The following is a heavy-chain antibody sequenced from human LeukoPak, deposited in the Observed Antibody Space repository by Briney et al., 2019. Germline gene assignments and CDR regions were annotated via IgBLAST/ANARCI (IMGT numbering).Heavy chain of an antibody. Sequence: KPSETLSLTCTASGGSIRSHYWSWVRQPAGKGLEWIGRIYTSGSTNYNPSLKSRVTMSVDTSKNQFSLKLRSVTAADTAVYYCAREGGDYTSWDYWGQGTLVTVSS. D-gene: IGHD4-17*01. J-gene: IGHJ4*02. V-gene: IGHV4-4*07. CDR1: GGSIRSHY. CDR3: AREGGDYTSWDY. CDR2: IYTSGST.